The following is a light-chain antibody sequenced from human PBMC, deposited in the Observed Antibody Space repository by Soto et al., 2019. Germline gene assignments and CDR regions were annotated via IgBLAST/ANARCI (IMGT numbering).Light chain of an antibody. J-gene: IGKJ3*01. CDR3: QQFGSSPGIT. CDR1: QSINSRY. CDR2: GAS. Sequence: EIVLTQSPGTLSLSPGERATLSCRASQSINSRYLAWYQQKPGQAPRLLIYGASSRATGIPDRFSGSESGTDFTLTISRLEPEDFAVYYCQQFGSSPGITFGPGTKVDIK. V-gene: IGKV3-20*01.